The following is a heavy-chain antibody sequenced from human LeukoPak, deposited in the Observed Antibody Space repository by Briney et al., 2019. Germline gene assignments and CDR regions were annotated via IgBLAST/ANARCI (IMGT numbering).Heavy chain of an antibody. CDR3: AREYDAEYYYGSGSLFC. CDR1: GFTFSSYA. D-gene: IGHD3-10*01. CDR2: ISYDGSNK. V-gene: IGHV3-30-3*01. Sequence: GGSLRLSCAASGFTFSSYAMRWVRQAPGKGLEWVAVISYDGSNKYYADSVKGRFTISRDNSKNTLYLQMNSLRAEDTAVYYCAREYDAEYYYGSGSLFCWGQGTLVTVSS. J-gene: IGHJ4*02.